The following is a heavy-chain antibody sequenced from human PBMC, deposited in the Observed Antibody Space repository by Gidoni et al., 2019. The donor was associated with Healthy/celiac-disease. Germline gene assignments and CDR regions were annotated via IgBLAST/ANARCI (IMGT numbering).Heavy chain of an antibody. CDR2: IYSGGST. J-gene: IGHJ4*02. V-gene: IGHV3-53*01. CDR1: GFTVSSNY. CDR3: AREGSGGYADY. Sequence: EVQLVESVGGLSQPGGSLRLSVAASGFTVSSNYMSGVRQAPGKGLEWVSVIYSGGSTYYADSVKGRFTISRDNSKNTLYLQMNSLRAEDTAVYYCAREGSGGYADYWGQGTLVTVSS. D-gene: IGHD2-15*01.